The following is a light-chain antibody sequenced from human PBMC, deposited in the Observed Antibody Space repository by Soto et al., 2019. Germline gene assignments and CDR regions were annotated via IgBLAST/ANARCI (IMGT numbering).Light chain of an antibody. Sequence: EIVLTQSPATLSVSPGERATLSCRASQTVSRNLAWYQQKPGQAPRLLFHGASTRATGVPARFSGSGSGTEFTLTGSSLQSDDFAVYCCQQSNNWPWTFGQGTKVEIK. J-gene: IGKJ1*01. CDR3: QQSNNWPWT. CDR1: QTVSRN. V-gene: IGKV3-15*01. CDR2: GAS.